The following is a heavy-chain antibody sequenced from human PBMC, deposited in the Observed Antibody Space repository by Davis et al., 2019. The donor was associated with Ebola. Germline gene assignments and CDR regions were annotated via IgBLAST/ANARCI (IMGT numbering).Heavy chain of an antibody. CDR2: IYYSGST. CDR1: GGSISSSSYY. D-gene: IGHD3-3*02. CDR3: ARQTSNFDY. J-gene: IGHJ4*02. Sequence: MPSETLSLTCTVSGGSISSSSYYWGWIRQPPGKGLEWIGSIYYSGSTYYNPSLKSRVTISVDTSKNQFSLKLSSVTAADTAVYYCARQTSNFDYWGQGTLVTVSS. V-gene: IGHV4-39*01.